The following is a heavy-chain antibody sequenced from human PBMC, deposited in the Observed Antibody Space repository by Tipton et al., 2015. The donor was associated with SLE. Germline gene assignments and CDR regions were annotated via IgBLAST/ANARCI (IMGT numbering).Heavy chain of an antibody. Sequence: TLSLTCTVSGGSISGRDYHWTWFRQHPGKGLEWIGQIWYNGVIYYNPSLRSRLDISVDTSKNQFSLTLNSVTAADTATYSCARETGTYYSTWFDSWGQGTLVSVSS. V-gene: IGHV4-31*03. CDR2: IWYNGVI. D-gene: IGHD1-26*01. CDR1: GGSISGRDYH. J-gene: IGHJ5*01. CDR3: ARETGTYYSTWFDS.